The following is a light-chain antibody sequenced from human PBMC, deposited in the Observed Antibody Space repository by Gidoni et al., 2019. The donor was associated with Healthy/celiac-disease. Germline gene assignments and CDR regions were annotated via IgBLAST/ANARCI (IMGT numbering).Light chain of an antibody. CDR2: GAS. Sequence: EIVMTQSPATLSVSTGERATLSCRASQSVSSNLAWYQQKPGQAPRLLIYGASTRATGIPARFSGSGSGTVFTLTISSLQSEDLAVYYCQQYNNWPPLTFGGGTKVEIK. V-gene: IGKV3-15*01. CDR3: QQYNNWPPLT. CDR1: QSVSSN. J-gene: IGKJ4*01.